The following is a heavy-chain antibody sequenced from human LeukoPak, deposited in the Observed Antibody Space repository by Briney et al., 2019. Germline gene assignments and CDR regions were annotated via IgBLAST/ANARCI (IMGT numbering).Heavy chain of an antibody. J-gene: IGHJ3*02. V-gene: IGHV5-51*01. CDR3: ARTTTVLKEGENAFDI. Sequence: PGESLKISCKGSGYSFTSYWIGWVRQMPGKGLEWMGIIYPGDSDTRYSPSFQGQVTISADKSISTAYLQWSSLKASDTAMYYCARTTTVLKEGENAFDIWGQGTMVTVSS. CDR2: IYPGDSDT. CDR1: GYSFTSYW. D-gene: IGHD4-23*01.